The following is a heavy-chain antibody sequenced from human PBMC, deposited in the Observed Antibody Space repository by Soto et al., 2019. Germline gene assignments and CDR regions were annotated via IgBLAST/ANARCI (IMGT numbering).Heavy chain of an antibody. J-gene: IGHJ4*02. Sequence: GGSLRLSCAGSGFSLSDYYMSWMRQAPGKGLEWLSYISSSGSSIYYADSVRGRFTISRDNAKNTVFLEMNSLRAEDTAVYYCAKVFSPERGNYFDYWGQGTLVTVSS. D-gene: IGHD1-1*01. CDR1: GFSLSDYY. CDR3: AKVFSPERGNYFDY. CDR2: ISSSGSSI. V-gene: IGHV3-11*01.